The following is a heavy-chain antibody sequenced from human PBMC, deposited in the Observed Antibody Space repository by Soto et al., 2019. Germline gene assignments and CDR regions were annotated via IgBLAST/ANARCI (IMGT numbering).Heavy chain of an antibody. CDR3: ARSSISTKIAY. Sequence: QVQLQESGPGLVKPSQTLTLTCSVSGGSINSGGYYWTWIRQPPGKGLEWIGNIYYSGSTSYKPSLKSRVTISIDPSKPHSCLKLSAVTAADTAGDYCARSSISTKIAYWGQGTLVTVSS. CDR1: GGSINSGGYY. D-gene: IGHD2-2*01. J-gene: IGHJ4*02. CDR2: IYYSGST. V-gene: IGHV4-31*03.